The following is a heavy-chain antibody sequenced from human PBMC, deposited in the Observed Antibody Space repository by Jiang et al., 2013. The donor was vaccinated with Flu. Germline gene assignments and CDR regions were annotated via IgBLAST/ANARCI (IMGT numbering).Heavy chain of an antibody. CDR2: ISGSGGST. CDR1: GFTFSSYA. Sequence: VQLLESGGGLVQPGGSLRLSCAASGFTFSSYAMSWVRQAPGKGLEWVSAISGSGGSTYYADSVKGRFTISRDDSKNTLYLQMNSLRAEDTAVYYCAKDRAYCGGDCYAGSFDYWGQGTLVTVSS. D-gene: IGHD2-21*02. V-gene: IGHV3-23*01. J-gene: IGHJ4*02. CDR3: AKDRAYCGGDCYAGSFDY.